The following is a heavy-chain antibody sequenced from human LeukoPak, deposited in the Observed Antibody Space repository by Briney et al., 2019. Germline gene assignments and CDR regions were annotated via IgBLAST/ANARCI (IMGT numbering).Heavy chain of an antibody. D-gene: IGHD3-22*01. CDR2: IYHSGST. J-gene: IGHJ3*02. CDR3: ASMIAEDAFDI. Sequence: SQTLSLTCAVSGGSTSSGGYSWSWIRQPPGKGLEWIGYIYHSGSTYYNPSLKSRVTISVDRSKNQFSLKLSSVTAADTAVYYCASMIAEDAFDIWGQGTMVTVSS. V-gene: IGHV4-30-2*01. CDR1: GGSTSSGGYS.